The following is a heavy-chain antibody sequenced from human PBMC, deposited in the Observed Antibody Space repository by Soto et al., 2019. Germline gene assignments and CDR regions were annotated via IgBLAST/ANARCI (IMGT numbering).Heavy chain of an antibody. CDR1: GFTFSSYA. V-gene: IGHV3-30-3*01. Sequence: PVGSLRLSCAASGFTFSSYAMHWVRQAPGKGLEWVAVISYDGSNKYYADSVKGRFTISRDNSKNTLYLQMNSLRAEDTAVYYCVKSRRDPYYYYYYGTDVWGQGTTVTVSS. CDR3: VKSRRDPYYYYYYGTDV. CDR2: ISYDGSNK. D-gene: IGHD1-1*01. J-gene: IGHJ6*02.